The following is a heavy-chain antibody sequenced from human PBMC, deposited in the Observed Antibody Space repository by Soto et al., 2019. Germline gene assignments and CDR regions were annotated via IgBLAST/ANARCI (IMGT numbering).Heavy chain of an antibody. D-gene: IGHD3-10*01. CDR2: INPSGDDM. J-gene: IGHJ4*02. Sequence: EVQLVESGGDLVQPGGSLSLSCAASGFRFSSYEMNWVRQAPGKGLEWVSFINPSGDDMHYAGSVKGRFTVSRDNVRNSLHLQMNSLRVEDTAVYYCVRDDGCDYSDSTFDHWGRGTLVTVSS. V-gene: IGHV3-48*03. CDR1: GFRFSSYE. CDR3: VRDDGCDYSDSTFDH.